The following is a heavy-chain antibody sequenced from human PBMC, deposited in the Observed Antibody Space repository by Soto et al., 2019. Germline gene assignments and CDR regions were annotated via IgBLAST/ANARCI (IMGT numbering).Heavy chain of an antibody. CDR3: ARGGYYDFWSGYYDY. D-gene: IGHD3-3*01. CDR1: GFTFSSYA. V-gene: IGHV3-74*01. CDR2: ISGSDGSST. J-gene: IGHJ4*02. Sequence: GGSLRLSCAASGFTFSSYAMSWVRQAPGKGLEWVSGISGSDGSSTSYADSVKGRFTISRDNAKNTLYLQMNSLRAEDTAVYYCARGGYYDFWSGYYDYWGQGTLVTVSS.